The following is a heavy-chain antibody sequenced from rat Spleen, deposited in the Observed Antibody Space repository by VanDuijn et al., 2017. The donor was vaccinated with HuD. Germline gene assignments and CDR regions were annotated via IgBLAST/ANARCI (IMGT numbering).Heavy chain of an antibody. J-gene: IGHJ2*01. CDR3: ARGDGTYYDFDY. CDR2: ITYSGDT. Sequence: EVQLQESGPGLVKPSQSLSLTCSVTGYSITSNFWGWIRKFPGNKMEWIGHITYSGDTRFNPSLKSRISITRDTSKNQFFLQVNSVTPEDTATYSCARGDGTYYDFDYWGQGVMVTVSS. CDR1: GYSITSNF. D-gene: IGHD1-12*02. V-gene: IGHV3-1*01.